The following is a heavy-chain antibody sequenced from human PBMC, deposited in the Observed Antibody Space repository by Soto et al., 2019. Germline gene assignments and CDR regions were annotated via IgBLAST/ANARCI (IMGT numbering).Heavy chain of an antibody. Sequence: EVQLVESGGGLVKPGGSLRLSCAASGFTFSNAWMSWVRQAPGKGLEWVGRIKSKTDGGTTDYAAPVKGRFTISRDDSKNTLYLQMNSLKTEDTAVYYCTTALIIVATSSPLHWGQGTLVTVSS. CDR2: IKSKTDGGTT. CDR1: GFTFSNAW. D-gene: IGHD5-12*01. J-gene: IGHJ4*02. V-gene: IGHV3-15*01. CDR3: TTALIIVATSSPLH.